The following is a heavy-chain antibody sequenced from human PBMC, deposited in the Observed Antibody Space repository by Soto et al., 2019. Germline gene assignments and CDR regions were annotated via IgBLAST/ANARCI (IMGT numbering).Heavy chain of an antibody. Sequence: PSETLSLTCSVSNGSISGFYWTWIRQPPGKILEWIGYIHYSGRTDYNPSLTSRATMSVDTSKNQFSLNLKSITAADTAVYYCMRVGVGIGNHFDSWGRGTLVTV. CDR2: IHYSGRT. D-gene: IGHD1-26*01. V-gene: IGHV4-59*12. CDR1: NGSISGFY. CDR3: MRVGVGIGNHFDS. J-gene: IGHJ4*02.